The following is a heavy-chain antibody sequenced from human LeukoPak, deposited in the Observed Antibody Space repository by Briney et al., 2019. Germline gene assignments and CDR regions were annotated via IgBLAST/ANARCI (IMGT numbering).Heavy chain of an antibody. Sequence: GGSLRLSRAASGFTFSSYWMSWVRQAPGKGLEWVANIKQVGSEKYYVDSVKGRFTISRDNAKNSLYLQMNSLRAEDTAVYYCARGGDNSWYVPYYFDYWGQGTLVTVSS. CDR1: GFTFSSYW. J-gene: IGHJ4*02. V-gene: IGHV3-7*04. CDR3: ARGGDNSWYVPYYFDY. CDR2: IKQVGSEK. D-gene: IGHD6-13*01.